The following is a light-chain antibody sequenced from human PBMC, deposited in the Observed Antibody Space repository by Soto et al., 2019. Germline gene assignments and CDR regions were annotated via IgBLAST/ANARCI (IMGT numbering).Light chain of an antibody. Sequence: EIVLTQSPATLSLSPGERATLSCRASQNVGSYLAWYQQKPGLAPRLLIYDASKRATDIPARFSGSGSRTDFTLTISSLEPDDFAVYYCQQRSNWQLSFGQGTRLEIK. J-gene: IGKJ5*01. V-gene: IGKV3-11*01. CDR2: DAS. CDR1: QNVGSY. CDR3: QQRSNWQLS.